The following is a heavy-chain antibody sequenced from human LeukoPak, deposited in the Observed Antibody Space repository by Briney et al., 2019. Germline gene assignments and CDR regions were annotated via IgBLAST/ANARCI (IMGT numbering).Heavy chain of an antibody. CDR2: ISAYNGNA. D-gene: IGHD1-26*01. CDR1: GYTFTSYG. CDR3: ARGWGGSYRTETEDAFDI. Sequence: ASVKVSCKASGYTFTSYGISWVRQAPGQGLEWMGWISAYNGNANYAQKLQGRVTMTTDTSTSTAYMELRSLRSDDTAVYYCARGWGGSYRTETEDAFDIWGQGTMVTVSS. J-gene: IGHJ3*02. V-gene: IGHV1-18*01.